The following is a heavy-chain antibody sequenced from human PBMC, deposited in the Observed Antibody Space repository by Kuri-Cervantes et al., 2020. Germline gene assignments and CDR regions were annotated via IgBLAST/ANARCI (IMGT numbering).Heavy chain of an antibody. CDR2: IRSKANNYAT. V-gene: IGHV3-73*01. Sequence: GESLKISCAASGFTFSGSAMHWVRQASGKGLEWVGRIRSKANNYATTYAASVKGRFTISRDDSKNTAYLQMNSLKTEDTAMYYCTFSGYSSGDWYFDLWGRGTLVTVSS. CDR3: TFSGYSSGDWYFDL. J-gene: IGHJ2*01. D-gene: IGHD5-18*01. CDR1: GFTFSGSA.